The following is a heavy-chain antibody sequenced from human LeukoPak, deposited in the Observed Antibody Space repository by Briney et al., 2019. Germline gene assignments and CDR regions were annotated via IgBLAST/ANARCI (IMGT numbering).Heavy chain of an antibody. V-gene: IGHV1-8*02. J-gene: IGHJ2*01. Sequence: GASVKVSCKASGYTFTSYAMHWVRQAPGQRLEWMGWMNPNTGSTGFAQSFQGRMTMTRDISIGTAYMELSTLTSDDSALYYCARGFDFYSSGSFVFDTWGRGTLVTVSS. CDR1: GYTFTSYA. D-gene: IGHD3-10*01. CDR3: ARGFDFYSSGSFVFDT. CDR2: MNPNTGST.